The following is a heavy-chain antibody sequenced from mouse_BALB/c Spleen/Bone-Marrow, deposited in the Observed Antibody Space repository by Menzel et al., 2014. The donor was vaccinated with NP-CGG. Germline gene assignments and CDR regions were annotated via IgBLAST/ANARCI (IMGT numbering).Heavy chain of an antibody. CDR2: ISSGGSYT. CDR3: ARQGGYFDY. CDR1: GFTFSTYG. Sequence: EVQGVESGGDLVKPGGSLKLSCAASGFTFSTYGMSWVRQTPDKRLGWVATISSGGSYTYYPDSVKGRFTISRDNAKNTLYLQMSSLKSEDTAMYYCARQGGYFDYWGQGTTLTVSS. J-gene: IGHJ2*01. V-gene: IGHV5-6*01.